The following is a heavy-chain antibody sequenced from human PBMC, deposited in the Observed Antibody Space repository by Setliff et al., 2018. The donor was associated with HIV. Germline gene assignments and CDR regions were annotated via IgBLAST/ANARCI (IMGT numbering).Heavy chain of an antibody. V-gene: IGHV1-69*10. J-gene: IGHJ4*02. Sequence: SVKVSCKASGYTFTRYSMNWVRQAPGQGLEWMGGIIPIFGIPHYAQKFQDRVTITADKSTSTAYMELSSLRSEDTAVYFCARANCGGDFISPCGIDYWGQGTLVTVSS. D-gene: IGHD2-21*02. CDR2: IIPIFGIP. CDR3: ARANCGGDFISPCGIDY. CDR1: GYTFTRYS.